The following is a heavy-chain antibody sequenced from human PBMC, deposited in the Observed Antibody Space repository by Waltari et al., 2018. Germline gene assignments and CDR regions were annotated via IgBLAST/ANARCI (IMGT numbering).Heavy chain of an antibody. CDR3: AGDLGYCSGGSCYPAEYFQH. CDR2: IIPIFATA. V-gene: IGHV1-69*05. CDR1: GGTFSSYA. Sequence: QVQLVQSGAEVKKPGSSVKVSCKASGGTFSSYAISWVRQAPGQGLEWMGVIIPIFATANYAQTFHGRVTITTDESMSTAYMELSSLRSEDTAVYYCAGDLGYCSGGSCYPAEYFQHWGQGTLVTVSS. D-gene: IGHD2-15*01. J-gene: IGHJ1*01.